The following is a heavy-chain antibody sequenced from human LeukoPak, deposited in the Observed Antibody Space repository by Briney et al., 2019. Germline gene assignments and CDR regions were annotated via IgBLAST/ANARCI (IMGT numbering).Heavy chain of an antibody. J-gene: IGHJ5*02. V-gene: IGHV1-8*03. CDR1: GYTFTNSD. CDR3: ARGIVVPRAHMSPRFDP. Sequence: ASVKVSCKASGYTFTNSDINWVRQATGQGLERMGWMNPNSGNTGYAQKFQGRVTITRNTSISTAYMELSSLRSEDTAVYYCARGIVVPRAHMSPRFDPWGQGTLVTVSS. CDR2: MNPNSGNT. D-gene: IGHD2-2*01.